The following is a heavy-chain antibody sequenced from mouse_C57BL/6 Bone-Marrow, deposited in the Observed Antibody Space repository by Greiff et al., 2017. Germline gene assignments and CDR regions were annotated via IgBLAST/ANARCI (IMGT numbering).Heavy chain of an antibody. CDR2: IDPEIGDT. Sequence: EVQLQQSGAELVRPGASVKLSCTASGFNFTDDYIHWVKQRPEQGLEWIGWIDPEIGDTEYTSKFQGKATITSDTSSNTAYLQLRSLTSADSAVYYCSSLDGGDYGFWDRGTPLTVAS. D-gene: IGHD1-1*02. V-gene: IGHV14-4*01. J-gene: IGHJ2*01. CDR1: GFNFTDDY. CDR3: SSLDGGDYGF.